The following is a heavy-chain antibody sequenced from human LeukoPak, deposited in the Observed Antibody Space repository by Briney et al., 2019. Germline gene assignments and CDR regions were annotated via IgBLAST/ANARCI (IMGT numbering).Heavy chain of an antibody. CDR3: ARHTQYNTGWYGYYFDY. D-gene: IGHD6-19*01. V-gene: IGHV4-39*01. CDR2: IYNSGSA. Sequence: SETLSLTCSVSGGSMSSSNYYWGWIRQPPGKGLEWIAYIYNSGSANYNPSLNSRVTVSVDTSNNQFSLKLSSVTAADTALYYCARHTQYNTGWYGYYFDYWGQGTLVTVSS. J-gene: IGHJ4*02. CDR1: GGSMSSSNYY.